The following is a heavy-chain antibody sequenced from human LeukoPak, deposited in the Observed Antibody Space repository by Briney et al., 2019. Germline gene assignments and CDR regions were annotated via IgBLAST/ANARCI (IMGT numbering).Heavy chain of an antibody. CDR1: GFTFSSYA. CDR3: AKAYCGGDCYPGDAFDI. D-gene: IGHD2-21*02. V-gene: IGHV3-23*01. J-gene: IGHJ3*02. CDR2: ISGSGGST. Sequence: GGSLRLSCAASGFTFSSYAMSWVRQAPGKGLEWVSAISGSGGSTYYADSVKGRFTISRDNSKNTLYLQMNSLRAEDMAVYYCAKAYCGGDCYPGDAFDIWGQGTMVTVSS.